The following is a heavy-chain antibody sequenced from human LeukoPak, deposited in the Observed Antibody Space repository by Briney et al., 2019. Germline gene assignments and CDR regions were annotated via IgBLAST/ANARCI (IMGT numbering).Heavy chain of an antibody. V-gene: IGHV1-69*13. CDR2: IIPIFGTA. Sequence: ASVKVSCKASGYTFTGYYMHWVRQAPGQGLEWMGGIIPIFGTANYAQKFQGRVTITADESTSTAYMELSSLRSEDTAVYYCAASNSWGQGTLVTVSS. CDR3: AASNS. D-gene: IGHD5-24*01. CDR1: GYTFTGYY. J-gene: IGHJ5*02.